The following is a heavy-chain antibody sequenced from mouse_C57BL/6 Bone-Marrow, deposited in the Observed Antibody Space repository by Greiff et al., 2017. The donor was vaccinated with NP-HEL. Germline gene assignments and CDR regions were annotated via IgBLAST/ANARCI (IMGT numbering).Heavy chain of an antibody. Sequence: VHVKQSGAELVRPGASVKLSCTASGFNITDDYMHWVKQRPEQGLEWIGWIDPENGDTEYASKFQGKATITADTSSNTAYLQLSSLTSEDTAVYYCTTSGGPFAYWGQGTLVTVSA. J-gene: IGHJ3*01. CDR1: GFNITDDY. D-gene: IGHD3-1*01. CDR2: IDPENGDT. CDR3: TTSGGPFAY. V-gene: IGHV14-4*01.